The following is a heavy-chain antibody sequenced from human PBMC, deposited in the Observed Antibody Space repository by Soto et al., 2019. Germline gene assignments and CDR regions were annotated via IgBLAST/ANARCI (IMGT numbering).Heavy chain of an antibody. CDR1: GGTFSSYT. Sequence: SVKVSCKASGGTFSSYTISWERQAPGQGLEWMGRIIPILGIANYAQKFQGRVTITADKSTSTAYMELSSLRSEDTAVYYCAREMSYDSSGYYPFDYWGQG. D-gene: IGHD3-22*01. J-gene: IGHJ4*02. CDR2: IIPILGIA. CDR3: AREMSYDSSGYYPFDY. V-gene: IGHV1-69*04.